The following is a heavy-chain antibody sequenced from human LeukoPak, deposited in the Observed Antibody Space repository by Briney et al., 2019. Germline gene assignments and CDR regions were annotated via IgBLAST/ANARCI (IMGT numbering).Heavy chain of an antibody. CDR2: ISAYNGNT. D-gene: IGHD6-13*01. J-gene: IGHJ6*03. V-gene: IGHV1-18*01. CDR3: AREKQQLVQVNYYYYMDV. Sequence: ASVKVSCKASGYTFTSYGISWVRQAPGQGLEWMGWISAYNGNTNYAQKLQGRVTMTTDTSTSTAYMELRSLRSDDTAVYYCAREKQQLVQVNYYYYMDVWAKGPRSPSP. CDR1: GYTFTSYG.